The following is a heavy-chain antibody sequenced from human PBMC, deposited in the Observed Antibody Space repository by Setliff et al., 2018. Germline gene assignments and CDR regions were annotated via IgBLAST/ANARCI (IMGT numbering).Heavy chain of an antibody. D-gene: IGHD3-10*01. J-gene: IGHJ6*03. CDR3: ARASRFGTIRYRGDYYMDV. CDR1: GYTFTTYA. CDR2: INTNTGNP. V-gene: IGHV7-4-1*02. Sequence: ASVKVSCKASGYTFTTYAISWMRQAPGQGLEYMGWINTNTGNPSYAQGFTGRVVFSLDTSVSTAYLQISSLKAEDTAVYYCARASRFGTIRYRGDYYMDVWGKGTTVTVSS.